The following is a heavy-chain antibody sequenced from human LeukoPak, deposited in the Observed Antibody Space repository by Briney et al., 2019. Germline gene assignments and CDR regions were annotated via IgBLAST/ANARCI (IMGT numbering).Heavy chain of an antibody. CDR1: RFTFRDYY. V-gene: IGHV3-11*01. D-gene: IGHD7-27*01. Sequence: GGSLRLSCAASRFTFRDYYMSWIRQAPGKGLDWVSYISSSGSTIYYADSVKGRFTISRDNAKNSLYLQMNSLRAEDTAVYYCARDSLGNYFDYWGQGTLVTVSS. CDR2: ISSSGSTI. CDR3: ARDSLGNYFDY. J-gene: IGHJ4*02.